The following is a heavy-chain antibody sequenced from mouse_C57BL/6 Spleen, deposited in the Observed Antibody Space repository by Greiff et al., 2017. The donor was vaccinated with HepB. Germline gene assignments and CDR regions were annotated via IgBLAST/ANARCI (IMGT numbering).Heavy chain of an antibody. J-gene: IGHJ4*01. V-gene: IGHV10-1*01. D-gene: IGHD2-10*01. CDR2: IRSKSNNYAT. CDR1: GFSFNTYA. Sequence: EVMLVESGGGLVQPKGSLKLSCAASGFSFNTYAMNWVRQAPGKGLEWVARIRSKSNNYATYYADSVKDRFTISRDDSESMLYLQMNNLKTEDTAMYYCVRQAYYGNYGGHAMDYWGQGTSVTVSS. CDR3: VRQAYYGNYGGHAMDY.